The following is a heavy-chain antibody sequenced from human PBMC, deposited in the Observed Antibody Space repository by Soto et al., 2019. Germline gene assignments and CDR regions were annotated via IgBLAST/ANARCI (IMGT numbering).Heavy chain of an antibody. Sequence: QVQLVQSGAEVKKPGASVKVSCKASGYTFTTYTITWVRQAPGQGLEWMGWISVHNGNRNYAQRFQGRVTMTADTSTSTAYMELRSLRSDDTAVYYCARGQQRVAYWGQGTLVTVSS. CDR2: ISVHNGNR. J-gene: IGHJ4*02. CDR3: ARGQQRVAY. V-gene: IGHV1-18*04. CDR1: GYTFTTYT. D-gene: IGHD6-13*01.